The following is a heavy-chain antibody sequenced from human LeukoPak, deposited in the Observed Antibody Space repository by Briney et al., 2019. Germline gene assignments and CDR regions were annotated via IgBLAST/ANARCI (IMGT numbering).Heavy chain of an antibody. V-gene: IGHV4-59*01. CDR3: VRVSVVYGMDV. Sequence: KPSETLSLTCSVSGGSISSDYWAWIRQPPGKGLDWIGYMYYTGSTNYNPSLKSRVTISLATSKKQFSLKQSSVTAADTAVYYCVRVSVVYGMDVWGRGTTVTVSS. CDR2: MYYTGST. CDR1: GGSISSDY. J-gene: IGHJ6*02.